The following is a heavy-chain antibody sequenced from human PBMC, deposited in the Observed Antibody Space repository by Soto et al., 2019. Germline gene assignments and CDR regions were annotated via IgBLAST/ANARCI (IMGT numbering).Heavy chain of an antibody. D-gene: IGHD3-22*01. J-gene: IGHJ4*02. V-gene: IGHV3-15*05. CDR1: GFTFSKAW. Sequence: PGGSLRLSCAASGFTFSKAWMSWVRQAPGKGLEWVGRIKAKSDGGTTDYAAPLKGRFTISRDDSKNTLYLQMSSLKIEDTAVYFRTTPNISDYYWGQGALVTVSS. CDR2: IKAKSDGGTT. CDR3: TTPNISDYY.